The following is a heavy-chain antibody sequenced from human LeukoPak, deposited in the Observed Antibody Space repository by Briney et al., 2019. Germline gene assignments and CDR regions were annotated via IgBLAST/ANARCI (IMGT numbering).Heavy chain of an antibody. V-gene: IGHV3-23*01. CDR1: GFTFNNYA. J-gene: IGHJ4*02. Sequence: PGGSLRLSCAASGFTFNNYAVSWVRQAPVKGLEWVSGINENGGSTYYADSVKGRFTTSRDNSKNTLYLQMNSLRAEDTAIYYCARQGGYYYESSASYYFDYWGQGTLVTVSS. CDR3: ARQGGYYYESSASYYFDY. CDR2: INENGGST. D-gene: IGHD3-22*01.